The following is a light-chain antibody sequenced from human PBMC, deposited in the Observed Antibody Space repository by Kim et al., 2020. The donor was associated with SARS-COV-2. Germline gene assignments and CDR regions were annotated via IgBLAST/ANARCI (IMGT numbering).Light chain of an antibody. CDR2: DAS. Sequence: APVGDRVTITCRASQGISNSLAWYQQKPGDVPKVLIYDASTLHSGVPSRFSGSGSGTDFTLTISSLQPEDVATYYCQKYNAAPWTFGQGTKVEIK. CDR1: QGISNS. J-gene: IGKJ1*01. CDR3: QKYNAAPWT. V-gene: IGKV1-27*01.